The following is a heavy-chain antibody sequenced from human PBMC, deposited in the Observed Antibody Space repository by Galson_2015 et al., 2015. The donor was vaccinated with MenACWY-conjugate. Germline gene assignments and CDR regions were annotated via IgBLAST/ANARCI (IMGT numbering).Heavy chain of an antibody. J-gene: IGHJ4*02. V-gene: IGHV3-74*01. CDR2: INPGGSST. D-gene: IGHD1-26*01. CDR1: GFIFNTYW. CDR3: AKTRGASFYFDP. Sequence: SLRLSCAASGFIFNTYWMHWVRQAPGNGLVGGSRINPGGSSTTYADSVKGRFTISRDKAKNTLYLQMNSLRPEDTAVFYCAKTRGASFYFDPWGQGTLATVSS.